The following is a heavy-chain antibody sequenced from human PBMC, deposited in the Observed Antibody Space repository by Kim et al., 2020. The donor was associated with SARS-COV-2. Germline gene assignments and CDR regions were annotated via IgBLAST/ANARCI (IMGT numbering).Heavy chain of an antibody. J-gene: IGHJ3*02. CDR3: ARATWFGELSAAFDI. D-gene: IGHD3-10*01. V-gene: IGHV7-4-1*02. Sequence: QGFTGRFVFSLDTSVSTAYLQISSLKAEDTAVYYCARATWFGELSAAFDIWGQGTMVTVSS.